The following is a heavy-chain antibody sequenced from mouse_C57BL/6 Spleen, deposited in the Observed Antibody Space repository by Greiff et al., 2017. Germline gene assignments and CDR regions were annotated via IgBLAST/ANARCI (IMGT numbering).Heavy chain of an antibody. CDR2: IWSGGST. CDR1: GFSLTSYG. CDR3: SRYGRSGYAMDY. V-gene: IGHV2-2*01. D-gene: IGHD1-1*02. Sequence: QVQLQQSGPGLVQPSQSLSITCTVSGFSLTSYGVHWVRQSPGKGLEWLGVIWSGGSTDYNAAFISRLSISKDNSKNQVFIKMNRLQADDTAIYCCSRYGRSGYAMDYWGQGTSVTVSS. J-gene: IGHJ4*01.